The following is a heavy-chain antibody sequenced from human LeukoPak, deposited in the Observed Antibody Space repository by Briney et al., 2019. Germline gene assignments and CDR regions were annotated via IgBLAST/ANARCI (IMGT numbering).Heavy chain of an antibody. D-gene: IGHD2-21*01. CDR2: IRYDGTIE. V-gene: IGHV3-30*02. CDR3: ANLDWGGGNDH. J-gene: IGHJ4*02. CDR1: GFTFSTYG. Sequence: GGSLRLSCAASGFTFSTYGMHWVRQAPGKGLEWVAFIRYDGTIEYYAASVKGRSTISRDNSKNTLYLQMNSLRAEDTAVYYCANLDWGGGNDHWGQGTLVTVSS.